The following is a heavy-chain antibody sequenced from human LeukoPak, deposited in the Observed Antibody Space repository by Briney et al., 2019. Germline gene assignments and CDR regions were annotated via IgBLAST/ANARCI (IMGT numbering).Heavy chain of an antibody. D-gene: IGHD3-10*01. CDR1: GFTFSSYA. CDR3: AKDVEYGSGTPIGY. J-gene: IGHJ4*02. Sequence: GGSLRLSCAASGFTFSSYAMHWVRQAPGKGLEWVAVISYDGSNKYYADSVKGRFTISRDNSKNTLYLQMNSLRAEDTAIYYCAKDVEYGSGTPIGYWGQGTLVTVSS. CDR2: ISYDGSNK. V-gene: IGHV3-30*04.